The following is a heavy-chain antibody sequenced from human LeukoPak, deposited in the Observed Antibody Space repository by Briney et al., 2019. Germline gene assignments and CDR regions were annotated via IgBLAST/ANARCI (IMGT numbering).Heavy chain of an antibody. J-gene: IGHJ4*02. V-gene: IGHV4-34*01. CDR3: ARGRYLATGGGAAAGFLDY. Sequence: PSETLSLTCAVYGGSFSGYYWSWIRQPPGKGLEWIGEINHSGGTNYNPSLQSRVTISVDTTKKQFPLRLSSVTAADTAVYYCARGRYLATGGGAAAGFLDYWGQGTLVTVSS. CDR1: GGSFSGYY. CDR2: INHSGGT. D-gene: IGHD6-13*01.